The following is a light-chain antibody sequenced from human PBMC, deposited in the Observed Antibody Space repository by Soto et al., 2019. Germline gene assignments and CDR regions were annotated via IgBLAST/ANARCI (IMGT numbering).Light chain of an antibody. J-gene: IGKJ1*01. V-gene: IGKV3-20*01. CDR3: QQYGRSPHT. CDR1: QSVSSCY. Sequence: TKWRGTGSGWPGERATRAGRVCQSVSSCYFAWYQQKPGQAPRLLIYGASSRATGVPATFSGRRSGTAFTPTLPILEPAALALHFCQQYGRSPHTFGPGTKVDI. CDR2: GAS.